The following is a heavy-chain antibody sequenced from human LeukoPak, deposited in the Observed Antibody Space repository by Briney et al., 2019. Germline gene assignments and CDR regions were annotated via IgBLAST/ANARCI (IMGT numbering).Heavy chain of an antibody. J-gene: IGHJ5*02. CDR2: IFYVGST. Sequence: SETLSLTCAVYGGSFSGSTGAWFPRPPGRGRSGIGGIFYVGSTYYNPSLKSRVTISVDTSKNQFSLKLSSVTAADTAVYYCARDPMGGIYSSSWYVDNWFDPWGQGTLVTVSS. CDR3: ARDPMGGIYSSSWYVDNWFDP. CDR1: GGSFSGST. V-gene: IGHV4-34*12. D-gene: IGHD6-13*01.